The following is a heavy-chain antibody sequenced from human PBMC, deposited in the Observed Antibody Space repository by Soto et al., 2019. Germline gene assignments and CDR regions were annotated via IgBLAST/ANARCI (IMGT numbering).Heavy chain of an antibody. CDR2: VNPSGGHT. CDR1: GDTFTDYY. D-gene: IGHD2-21*02. V-gene: IGHV1-46*01. Sequence: QVQLMQSVAEVKKPGASAKVSCKASGDTFTDYYIHWVRQAPGQGLEWMGTVNPSGGHTTYAQHFLGRVTMTRDTSTSTLYMELTSLTSDDTAIYYCARGGHVVVVTAALDYWGQGTLVTVSS. J-gene: IGHJ4*02. CDR3: ARGGHVVVVTAALDY.